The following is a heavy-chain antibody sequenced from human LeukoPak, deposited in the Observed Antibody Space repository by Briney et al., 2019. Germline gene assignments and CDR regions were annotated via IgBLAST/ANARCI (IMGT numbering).Heavy chain of an antibody. J-gene: IGHJ3*02. CDR3: ARGHRIVGAKRGSTFDI. CDR2: INHSGST. CDR1: GGSFSGYY. V-gene: IGHV4-34*01. D-gene: IGHD1-26*01. Sequence: SETLSLTCAVYGGSFSGYYWNWIRQPPGKGLEWIGKINHSGSTNYNPSLKSRVTISVDTSKNQFSLKLSSVTAADTAVYYCARGHRIVGAKRGSTFDIWGQGTMVTASS.